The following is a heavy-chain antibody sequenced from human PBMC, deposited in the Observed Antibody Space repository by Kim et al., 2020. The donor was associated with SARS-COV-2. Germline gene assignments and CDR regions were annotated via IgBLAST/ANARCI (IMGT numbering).Heavy chain of an antibody. V-gene: IGHV3-33*01. D-gene: IGHD3-22*01. CDR2: IWYDGSNK. CDR1: GFTFSSYG. Sequence: GGSLRLSCAASGFTFSSYGMHWVRQAPGKGLEWVAVIWYDGSNKYYADSVKGRFTISRDNSKNTLYLQMNSLRAEDTAVYYCARDLADSSGYYYYPYYYYYGMDVWGQGTTVTVSS. J-gene: IGHJ6*02. CDR3: ARDLADSSGYYYYPYYYYYGMDV.